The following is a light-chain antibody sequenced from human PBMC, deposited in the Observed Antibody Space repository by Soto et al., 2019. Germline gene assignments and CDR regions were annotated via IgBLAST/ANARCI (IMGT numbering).Light chain of an antibody. CDR2: SIS. J-gene: IGLJ2*01. CDR1: TGAVTSNYY. V-gene: IGLV7-43*01. Sequence: QAVVTQEPSVTVSPGGTVTLTCASSTGAVTSNYYPSWFQQKPGQAPRALFYSISNKHSWTPARFSGSLLGGKAALTLSAVQPADEADYYCLLYYGGVHVFGGGTKLTVL. CDR3: LLYYGGVHV.